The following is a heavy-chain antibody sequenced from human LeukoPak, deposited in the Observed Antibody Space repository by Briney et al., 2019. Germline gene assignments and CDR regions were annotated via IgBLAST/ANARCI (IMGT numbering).Heavy chain of an antibody. CDR3: ARDGLLWFGELDY. V-gene: IGHV3-7*01. J-gene: IGHJ4*02. D-gene: IGHD3-10*01. CDR2: IKQDGSEK. CDR1: GFTFSSYW. Sequence: GGSLRLSCAASGFTFSSYWMSWVRQAPGKGLEWVANIKQDGSEKYYVDSVKGRFTISRDNAKNSLYLQMNSLRAEDTAVYYCARDGLLWFGELDYWGQGTLVTVSS.